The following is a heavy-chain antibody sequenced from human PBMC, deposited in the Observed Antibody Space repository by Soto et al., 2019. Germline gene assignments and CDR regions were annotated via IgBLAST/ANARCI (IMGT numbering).Heavy chain of an antibody. J-gene: IGHJ4*02. CDR3: AKDEYYFDY. CDR2: SSGSGGST. CDR1: GCTVSRYG. Sequence: GGSLRLSCVASGCTVSRYGMCWVRQAPGKGLEWVSASSGSGGSTYYADSVKGRFTISTHTSKNTLYLQMNSLRAGDTAVYYCAKDEYYFDYWGQGTLVTVSS. V-gene: IGHV3-23*01.